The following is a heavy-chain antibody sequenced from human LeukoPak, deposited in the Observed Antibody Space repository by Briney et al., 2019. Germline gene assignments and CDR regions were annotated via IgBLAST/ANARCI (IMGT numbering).Heavy chain of an antibody. CDR3: ARGPYYYDSSGYSSLDY. V-gene: IGHV4-31*03. D-gene: IGHD3-22*01. Sequence: PSETLSLTCTVSGGSISSGGYYWSWIRQHPGKGLEWIGYIYYSGSTNYNPSLKSRVTISVDTSKNQFSLKLSSVTAADTAVYYCARGPYYYDSSGYSSLDYWGRGTLVTVSS. CDR2: IYYSGST. CDR1: GGSISSGGYY. J-gene: IGHJ4*02.